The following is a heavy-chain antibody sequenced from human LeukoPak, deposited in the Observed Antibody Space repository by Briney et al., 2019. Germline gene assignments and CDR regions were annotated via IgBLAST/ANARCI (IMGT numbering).Heavy chain of an antibody. CDR1: GFTFSNAW. J-gene: IGHJ4*02. V-gene: IGHV3-15*07. D-gene: IGHD2-2*02. CDR3: TTGYPIGLYYFDY. Sequence: PGRSLRLSCAASGFTFSNAWMNWVRQAPGKGLEWVGRIKSKTDGGTTDYAAPVKGRFTISRDDSKNTLYLQMNSLKTEDTAVYYCTTGYPIGLYYFDYWGQGTLVTVSS. CDR2: IKSKTDGGTT.